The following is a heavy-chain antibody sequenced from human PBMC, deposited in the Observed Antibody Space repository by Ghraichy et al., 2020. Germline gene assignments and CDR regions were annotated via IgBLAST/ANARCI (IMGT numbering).Heavy chain of an antibody. CDR2: VYSGGTT. CDR3: ARGAYGSLDY. V-gene: IGHV3-66*02. CDR1: GFSVRNNQ. D-gene: IGHD1-26*01. Sequence: GALNISCAASGFSVRNNQMSWVRQAPGKGLEWVSVVYSGGTTNHADSVKGRFTISRDNSKNTLYLQMNSLRAEDTAVFYCARGAYGSLDYWGQGTLVTVSS. J-gene: IGHJ4*02.